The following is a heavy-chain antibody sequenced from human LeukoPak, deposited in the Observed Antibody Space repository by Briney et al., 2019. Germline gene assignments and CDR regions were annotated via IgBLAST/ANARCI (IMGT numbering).Heavy chain of an antibody. J-gene: IGHJ3*02. D-gene: IGHD3-22*01. Sequence: GGSLRLSCAASGFTFSDYYMSWIRQAPGKGLEWVSYISSSGSTIYYADSVKGRFTISRDNAKNSLYLQMNSLRAEDTAVYYCAGEDYYDSSGYEGAAFDIWGQGTMVTVSS. CDR3: AGEDYYDSSGYEGAAFDI. CDR2: ISSSGSTI. V-gene: IGHV3-11*04. CDR1: GFTFSDYY.